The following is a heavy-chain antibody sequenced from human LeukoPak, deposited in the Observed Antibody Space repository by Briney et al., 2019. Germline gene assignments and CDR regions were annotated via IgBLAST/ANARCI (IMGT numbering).Heavy chain of an antibody. Sequence: SETLSLTCTVSGGSISSYYWSWIRQPPGKGLEWIANIHYSGGTNYNSSLRSRVTISVDTSKNQFSLKLNSVTAADTAVYYCARAGYGDSDFDYWGQGTLVTVSS. CDR1: GGSISSYY. CDR3: ARAGYGDSDFDY. D-gene: IGHD4-17*01. V-gene: IGHV4-59*08. CDR2: IHYSGGT. J-gene: IGHJ4*02.